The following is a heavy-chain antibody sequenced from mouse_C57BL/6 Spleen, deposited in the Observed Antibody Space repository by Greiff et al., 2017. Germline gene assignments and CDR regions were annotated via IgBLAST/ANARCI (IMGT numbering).Heavy chain of an antibody. CDR2: IDPSDSYT. D-gene: IGHD2-1*01. V-gene: IGHV1-50*01. CDR3: ARHYGNHHWYFDV. CDR1: GYTFTSYW. J-gene: IGHJ1*03. Sequence: QVQLQQPGAELVKPGASVKLSCKASGYTFTSYWMQWVKQRPGQGLEWIGEIDPSDSYTNYNQKFKGKATLTVDTSSSTAYMQLSSLTSEDSAVYYCARHYGNHHWYFDVWGTGTTVTVSS.